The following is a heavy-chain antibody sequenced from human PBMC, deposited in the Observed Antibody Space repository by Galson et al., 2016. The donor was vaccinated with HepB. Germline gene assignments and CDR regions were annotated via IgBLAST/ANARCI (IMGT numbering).Heavy chain of an antibody. CDR3: VRGCSSTSCAGAWYFDL. CDR1: GYIFTGFF. D-gene: IGHD2-2*01. Sequence: SVKVSCKASGYIFTGFFMHWVRQAPGQGLEWMGWINPYSGDTKYAQKFQAWVTMTRDTSISTGYMELSRLTSDDTAVYYCVRGCSSTSCAGAWYFDLWGRGTLVTVSS. V-gene: IGHV1-2*04. J-gene: IGHJ2*01. CDR2: INPYSGDT.